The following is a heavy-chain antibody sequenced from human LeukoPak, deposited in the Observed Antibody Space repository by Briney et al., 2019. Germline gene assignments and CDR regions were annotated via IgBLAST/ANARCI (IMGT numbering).Heavy chain of an antibody. D-gene: IGHD3-3*01. CDR1: GFTFSSYA. Sequence: HSGGSLRLSCAASGFTFSSYAMSWVRQAPGKGLEWVSAISGSGGSTYYADSVKGRFTISRDNSKNTLYLQMNSLRAEDTAVYYCAKSTGPIFGDEHDYWGQGTLVTVSS. CDR3: AKSTGPIFGDEHDY. J-gene: IGHJ4*02. CDR2: ISGSGGST. V-gene: IGHV3-23*01.